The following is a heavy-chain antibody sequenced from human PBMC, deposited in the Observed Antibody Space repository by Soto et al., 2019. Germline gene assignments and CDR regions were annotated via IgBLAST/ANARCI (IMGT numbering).Heavy chain of an antibody. CDR3: ARDTIAVAGPNQITYYYGMDV. D-gene: IGHD6-19*01. Sequence: GGSLRLSCAASGFTFSSYGMHWVRQAPGKGLEWVAVIWYDGSNKYYADSVKGRFTISRDNSKNTLYLQMNSLRAEDTAVYYCARDTIAVAGPNQITYYYGMDVWGQGTTVTVSS. CDR1: GFTFSSYG. J-gene: IGHJ6*02. CDR2: IWYDGSNK. V-gene: IGHV3-33*01.